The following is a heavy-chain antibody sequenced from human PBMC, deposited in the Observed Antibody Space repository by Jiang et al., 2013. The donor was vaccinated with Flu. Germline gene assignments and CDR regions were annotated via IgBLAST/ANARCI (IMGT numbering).Heavy chain of an antibody. CDR2: IRSKANSYAT. CDR1: GFTFSGSA. D-gene: IGHD4-17*01. V-gene: IGHV3-73*01. CDR3: TRVPTTVTHDAFDI. Sequence: QLLESGGGLVQPGGSLKLSCAASGFTFSGSAMHWVRQASGKGLEWVGRIRSKANSYATAYAASVKGRFTISRDDSKNTAYPQMNSLKTEDTAVYYCTRVPTTVTHDAFDIWGQGTMVTVSS. J-gene: IGHJ3*02.